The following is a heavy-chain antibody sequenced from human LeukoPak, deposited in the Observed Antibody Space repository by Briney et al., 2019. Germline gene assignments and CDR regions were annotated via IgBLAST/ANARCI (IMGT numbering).Heavy chain of an antibody. D-gene: IGHD3-22*01. Sequence: GGSLGLSCAASGFTFDDYAMHWVRQAPGKGLEWVSGISWDSGTLGYAASVKGRFTISRDNARNSLYLQMNSLRAEDTALYYCAKADRASMIVVVNFDYWGRGTLVTVSS. CDR3: AKADRASMIVVVNFDY. V-gene: IGHV3-9*01. J-gene: IGHJ4*02. CDR1: GFTFDDYA. CDR2: ISWDSGTL.